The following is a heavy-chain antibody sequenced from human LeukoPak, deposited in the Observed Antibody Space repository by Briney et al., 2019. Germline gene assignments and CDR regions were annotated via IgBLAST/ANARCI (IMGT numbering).Heavy chain of an antibody. CDR3: ARDGGSGSYWTRVPYYYYYGMDV. V-gene: IGHV3-30*04. J-gene: IGHJ6*02. D-gene: IGHD1-26*01. CDR1: GFTFSSYA. Sequence: QAGGSLRLSCAASGFTFSSYAMSWVRQAPGKGLEWVAVISYDGSNKYYADSVKGRFTISRDNSKNTLYLQMNSLRAEDTAVYYCARDGGSGSYWTRVPYYYYYGMDVWGQGTTVTVSS. CDR2: ISYDGSNK.